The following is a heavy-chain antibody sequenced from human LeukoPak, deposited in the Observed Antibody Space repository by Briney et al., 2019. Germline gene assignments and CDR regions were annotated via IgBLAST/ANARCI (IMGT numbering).Heavy chain of an antibody. CDR1: GFIFSTYN. V-gene: IGHV3-53*01. D-gene: IGHD5-24*01. CDR2: FYVGGAT. CDR3: ARGDGYNFFDY. Sequence: GGSLRLSCAASGFIFSTYNMSWVRQAPGKGLEWVSVFYVGGATYYADSVKGRFTISRDNSENTLYLQMKSLRAEDTAVYYCARGDGYNFFDYWGQGTLVTVSS. J-gene: IGHJ4*02.